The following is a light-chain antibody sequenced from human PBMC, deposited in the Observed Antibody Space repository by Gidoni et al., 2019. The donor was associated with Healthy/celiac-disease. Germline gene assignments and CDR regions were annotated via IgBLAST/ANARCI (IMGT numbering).Light chain of an antibody. CDR2: AAS. V-gene: IGKV1-39*01. CDR3: QQSYSTPRWX. J-gene: IGKJ1*01. CDR1: QSISSY. Sequence: DIQMTQSPSSLSASVGDRVTITCRASQSISSYLNWYQQKPGKAPKLLIYAASSLQSGVPSRFSGSGSGTDFTLTISSLQPEDFATYYCQQSYSTPRWXFXQGTKVEIK.